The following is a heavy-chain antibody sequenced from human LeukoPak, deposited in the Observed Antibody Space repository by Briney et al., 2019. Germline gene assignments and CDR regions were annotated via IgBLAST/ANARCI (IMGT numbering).Heavy chain of an antibody. CDR3: AREISSGSSWGGPIYYYYGMDV. CDR2: IYYSGST. Sequence: SETLSLTCTVSGGSISSSSYYWGWIRQPRGKGLEWIGSIYYSGSTYYNPSLKSRVTISVDTSKNQFSLKLSSVTAADTAVYYCAREISSGSSWGGPIYYYYGMDVWGQGTTVTVSS. CDR1: GGSISSSSYY. D-gene: IGHD2-15*01. J-gene: IGHJ6*02. V-gene: IGHV4-39*07.